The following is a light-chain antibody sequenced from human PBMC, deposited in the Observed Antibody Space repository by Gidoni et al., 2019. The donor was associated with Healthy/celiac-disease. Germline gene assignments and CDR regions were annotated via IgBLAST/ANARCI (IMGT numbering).Light chain of an antibody. J-gene: IGKJ1*01. CDR1: QSVSSY. V-gene: IGKV3-11*01. CDR3: QQRSNWPT. Sequence: EIVLTQSPATLSLSPGERATLSCRASQSVSSYLAWYQQKPGQAPRLLIDDASNRATGIPARCSGSGSWTDFPLTISSLEPEDFAVYYCQQRSNWPTFGQGTKVEIK. CDR2: DAS.